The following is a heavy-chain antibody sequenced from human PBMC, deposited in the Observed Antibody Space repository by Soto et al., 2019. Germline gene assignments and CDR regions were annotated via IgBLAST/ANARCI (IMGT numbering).Heavy chain of an antibody. Sequence: SETLSLTCPVSGGAISSYYWSWIRPPPGKGLEWIGYIYYSGSTNYNPSLKSRVTISVDTSKNQFSLKLSSVTAADTAVYYCARTGGEDAFDIWGQGTMVTVSS. CDR3: ARTGGEDAFDI. CDR2: IYYSGST. CDR1: GGAISSYY. V-gene: IGHV4-59*08. D-gene: IGHD3-16*01. J-gene: IGHJ3*02.